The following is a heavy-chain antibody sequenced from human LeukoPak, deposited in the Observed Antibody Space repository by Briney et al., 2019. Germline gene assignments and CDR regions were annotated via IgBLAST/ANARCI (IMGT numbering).Heavy chain of an antibody. J-gene: IGHJ5*02. Sequence: GGSLRLSCAASGFTFSNYGMNWVRQAPGKGLEWVSVIYSGGSTYYADSVKGRFTISRDNSKNTLYLQMNSLRAEDTAVYYCARDTPGSTSNWFDPWGQGTLVTVSS. D-gene: IGHD5/OR15-5a*01. V-gene: IGHV3-53*01. CDR2: IYSGGST. CDR3: ARDTPGSTSNWFDP. CDR1: GFTFSNYG.